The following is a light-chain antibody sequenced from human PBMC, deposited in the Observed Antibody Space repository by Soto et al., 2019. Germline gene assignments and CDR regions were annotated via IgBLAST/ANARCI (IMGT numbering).Light chain of an antibody. CDR3: QQYAYSPPT. Sequence: ETVLTQSPGTLSLSPGERAILSCRASQSVSSSYLAWYQQKPGQAPRLLIYGASTRATGIPGRFSGGGSGADFTLTISRLEPEDFAVYFCQQYAYSPPTFGTGTKVDIK. CDR2: GAS. V-gene: IGKV3-20*01. J-gene: IGKJ3*01. CDR1: QSVSSSY.